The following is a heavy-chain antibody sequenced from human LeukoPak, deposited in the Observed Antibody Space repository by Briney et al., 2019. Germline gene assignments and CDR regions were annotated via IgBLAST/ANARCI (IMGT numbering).Heavy chain of an antibody. Sequence: GGPLRLSCAVSGITLSNYGMSWVRQTPGKGLEWVAGISVSGGRTNYADSVKGRFTISRDNPKNTLYLQMNSLRAEDTAVYFCAKRGVVIRVILVGFHKEAQYFDSWGQGALVTVSS. CDR3: AKRGVVIRVILVGFHKEAQYFDS. D-gene: IGHD3-22*01. J-gene: IGHJ4*02. CDR2: ISVSGGRT. V-gene: IGHV3-23*01. CDR1: GITLSNYG.